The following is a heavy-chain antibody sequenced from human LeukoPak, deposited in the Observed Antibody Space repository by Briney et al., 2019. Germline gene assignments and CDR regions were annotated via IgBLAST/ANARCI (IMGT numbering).Heavy chain of an antibody. CDR1: GFTFSSYW. V-gene: IGHV3-7*01. D-gene: IGHD1-26*01. Sequence: GGSLSLSCAASGFTFSSYWMSWVRQAPGKGLEWVANIKQDGSEKYYVDSVKGRFTISRDNAKNSLYLQMSSLRAEDTAVYYCARVAVGATSLDYYGMDVWGQGTTVTVSS. J-gene: IGHJ6*02. CDR2: IKQDGSEK. CDR3: ARVAVGATSLDYYGMDV.